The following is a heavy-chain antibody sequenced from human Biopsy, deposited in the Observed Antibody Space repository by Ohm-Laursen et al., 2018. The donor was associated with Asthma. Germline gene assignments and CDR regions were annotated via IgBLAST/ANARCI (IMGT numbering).Heavy chain of an antibody. V-gene: IGHV1-24*01. J-gene: IGHJ4*02. CDR1: GYSLTDLS. D-gene: IGHD4-17*01. CDR3: ASDFPKDYVRYNFQF. CDR2: HDHEEGGT. Sequence: SVKVSCNLSGYSLTDLSMHWVRQAPGQGLECMGGHDHEEGGTVNARRFQGRVTMTEDTSTDTAYSELSSLSSDDTAVYYCASDFPKDYVRYNFQFWGQGTLVTVSS.